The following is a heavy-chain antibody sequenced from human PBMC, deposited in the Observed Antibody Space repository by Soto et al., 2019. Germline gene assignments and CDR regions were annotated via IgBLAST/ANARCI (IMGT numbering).Heavy chain of an antibody. CDR2: ISGSGGST. CDR1: GFTFSSYA. D-gene: IGHD3-3*01. V-gene: IGHV3-23*01. J-gene: IGHJ6*02. Sequence: PGGSLRLSCAASGFTFSSYAMSWVRQAPGKGLEWVSAISGSGGSTYYADSVKGRFTISRDNSKNTLYLQMNSLRAEDTAVYYCAKDRASYYDFWSGYSLGYYGMDVWGQGTTVTVSS. CDR3: AKDRASYYDFWSGYSLGYYGMDV.